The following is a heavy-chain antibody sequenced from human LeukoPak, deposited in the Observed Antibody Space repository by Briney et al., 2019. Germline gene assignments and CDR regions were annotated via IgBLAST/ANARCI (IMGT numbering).Heavy chain of an antibody. D-gene: IGHD4-17*01. CDR2: ISSDGSYT. J-gene: IGHJ4*02. Sequence: GGSLRLSCAASGFTFISYWMHWVRQAPGKGLVWVSRISSDGSYTSYADSVKGRFTVSRDNAKNTLFLQVNSLRAEDTAVYYCARRVYGDYFDSWGQGTVVTVSS. V-gene: IGHV3-74*01. CDR1: GFTFISYW. CDR3: ARRVYGDYFDS.